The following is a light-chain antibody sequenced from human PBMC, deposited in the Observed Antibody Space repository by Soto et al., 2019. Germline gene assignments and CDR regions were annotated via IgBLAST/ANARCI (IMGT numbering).Light chain of an antibody. Sequence: EIVLTQSPGTLSLSPGDRATLSCRASQRISSIYLAWYQQKPGLAPRLLNDGTSIMASGIPDRFSGSGSGTVFTVTITRLQPEDFSVYYCQQYGNSHWTFGQGTKVEIK. CDR3: QQYGNSHWT. CDR2: GTS. V-gene: IGKV3-20*01. CDR1: QRISSIY. J-gene: IGKJ1*01.